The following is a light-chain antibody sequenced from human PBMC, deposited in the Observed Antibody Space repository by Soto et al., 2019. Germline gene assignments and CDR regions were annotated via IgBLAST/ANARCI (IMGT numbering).Light chain of an antibody. J-gene: IGKJ4*01. Sequence: IVMTQSPATLSVSPGERVTLSCRASQSVTDYLAWYQQKPGQAPRLLIYGASTRATGVPARFSGSGSGTEFTLTISSLQSEDFAVYYCQQYNNWPPDAFGGGTKVEIK. CDR1: QSVTDY. V-gene: IGKV3-15*01. CDR2: GAS. CDR3: QQYNNWPPDA.